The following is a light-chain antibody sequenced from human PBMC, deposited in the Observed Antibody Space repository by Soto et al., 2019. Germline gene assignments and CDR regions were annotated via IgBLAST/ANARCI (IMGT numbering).Light chain of an antibody. V-gene: IGKV3-11*01. J-gene: IGKJ4*01. CDR1: QSVSSY. CDR2: DAS. CDR3: QKRINVPPLT. Sequence: EIVLTQSPATLSLSPGERATLSCRASQSVSSYLAWYQQKPGQAPRLLIYDASNRATGIPARFSGSGSGTDFTLTISSLEPEDFAVYYCQKRINVPPLTFGGGPKVEIK.